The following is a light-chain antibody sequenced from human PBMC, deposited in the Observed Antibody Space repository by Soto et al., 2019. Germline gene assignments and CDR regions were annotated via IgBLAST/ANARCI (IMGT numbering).Light chain of an antibody. J-gene: IGLJ2*01. V-gene: IGLV2-14*01. CDR1: SSDVGGYNY. Sequence: QSAMTQPASVSGSPGQSITISCTGTSSDVGGYNYVSSYQQHPGKAPKLMIYDVSNRPSGVSNRFSGSNSGNTASLTISGLQTEDEADYYCSSYTSTHVLFGGGTKLTVL. CDR3: SSYTSTHVL. CDR2: DVS.